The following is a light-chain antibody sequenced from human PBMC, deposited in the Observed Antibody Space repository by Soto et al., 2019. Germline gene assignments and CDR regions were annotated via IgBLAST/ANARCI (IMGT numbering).Light chain of an antibody. CDR3: QRYGSSPYT. J-gene: IGKJ2*01. Sequence: EVVLTQSPGTLSLSPGERATLPCRASQSVSTSYIAWYQQKPGQAPRLLIYGASSTATGIADRFSGSGSGTDFTLTISRLEPEDFAGYYCQRYGSSPYTFGQGTKLEIK. CDR2: GAS. V-gene: IGKV3-20*01. CDR1: QSVSTSY.